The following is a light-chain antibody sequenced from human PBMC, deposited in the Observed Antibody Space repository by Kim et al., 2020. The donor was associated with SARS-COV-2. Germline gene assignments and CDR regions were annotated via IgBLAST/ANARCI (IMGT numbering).Light chain of an antibody. CDR2: DVN. CDR1: NSVVGGYNY. V-gene: IGLV2-14*03. Sequence: GQSITISCTGSNSVVGGYNYVSWHQQHPDKAPKHLIYDVNKRPSGVSDRFSGSKSGNTASLTISGLQAEDDADYYCSSSTTSNTLIFGGGTQLTVL. J-gene: IGLJ2*01. CDR3: SSSTTSNTLI.